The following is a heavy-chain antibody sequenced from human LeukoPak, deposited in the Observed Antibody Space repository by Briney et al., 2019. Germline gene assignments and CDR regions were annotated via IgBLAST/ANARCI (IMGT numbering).Heavy chain of an antibody. D-gene: IGHD6-19*01. CDR2: INHSGSA. CDR3: ARGGQGAEPQYTGGWYFFDQ. V-gene: IGHV4-34*01. J-gene: IGHJ4*02. CDR1: GGSFSGYQ. Sequence: SETLSLICAVYGGSFSGYQWSWIRQSPGKGLEYIGKINHSGSANYNPSLQSRVTISVHTSNNQFSLDLNSVTAADTAVYYCARGGQGAEPQYTGGWYFFDQWGQGTLVTVSS.